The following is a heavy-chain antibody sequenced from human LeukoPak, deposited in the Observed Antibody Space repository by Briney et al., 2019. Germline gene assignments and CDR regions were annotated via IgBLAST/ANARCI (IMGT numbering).Heavy chain of an antibody. Sequence: SGTLSLTCAVSDYSISSGYYWGWIRQPPGKGLEWIGSVYQSGSTYYSPSLKSRVTISVDTSNNQFSLKLTSVTAADTAIYYCARHPDLRWPRSFDYWGQGTLVSVSS. CDR3: ARHPDLRWPRSFDY. CDR1: DYSISSGYY. CDR2: VYQSGST. D-gene: IGHD2-21*01. V-gene: IGHV4-38-2*01. J-gene: IGHJ4*02.